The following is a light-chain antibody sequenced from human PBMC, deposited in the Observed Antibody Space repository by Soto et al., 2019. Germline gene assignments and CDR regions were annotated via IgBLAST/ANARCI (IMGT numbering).Light chain of an antibody. V-gene: IGLV2-8*01. Sequence: QSALTQPPSASGSPGQSVAISCTGTSSDVGGCNYVSWYQQHPGKAPKLMIYEVNKRPSGVPDRSSGSKSGNTASLTVSGLQAEDEADYYCSSYAGSSNVFGTGTKVTVL. CDR1: SSDVGGCNY. J-gene: IGLJ1*01. CDR2: EVN. CDR3: SSYAGSSNV.